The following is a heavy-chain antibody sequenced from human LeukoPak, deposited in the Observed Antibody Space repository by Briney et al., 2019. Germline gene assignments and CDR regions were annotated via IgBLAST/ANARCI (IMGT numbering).Heavy chain of an antibody. D-gene: IGHD6-13*01. Sequence: ASVKVSCKASGGTFSSYAISWARQAPGQGLEWMGGIIPIFGTANYAQKFQGRVTITADESTSTAYMELSSLRSEDTAVYYCASRSSSWYLDYWGQGTLVTVSS. CDR3: ASRSSSWYLDY. V-gene: IGHV1-69*01. CDR1: GGTFSSYA. J-gene: IGHJ4*02. CDR2: IIPIFGTA.